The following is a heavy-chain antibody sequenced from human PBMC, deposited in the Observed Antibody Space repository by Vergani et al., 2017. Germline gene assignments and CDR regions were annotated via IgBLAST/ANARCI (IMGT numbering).Heavy chain of an antibody. V-gene: IGHV3-30-3*01. Sequence: VQLLESGGGLVQPGGSLRLSCAASGFTFSSYAMHWVRQAPGKGLEWVAVISYDGSNKYYADSVKGRFTISRDNSKNTLYLQMNSLRAEDTAVYYCAGYGSGSYYYYYYGMDVGGQGTTVTVSS. D-gene: IGHD3-10*01. CDR2: ISYDGSNK. CDR3: AGYGSGSYYYYYYGMDV. CDR1: GFTFSSYA. J-gene: IGHJ6*02.